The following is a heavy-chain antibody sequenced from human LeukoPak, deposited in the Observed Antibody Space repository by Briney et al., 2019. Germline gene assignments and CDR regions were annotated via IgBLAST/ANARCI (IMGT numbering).Heavy chain of an antibody. CDR3: ARSNHDPSDI. Sequence: QPGGSLRLSCAASGFTFSSYSMNWVRQAPGKGLEWVASTKQDGSEKYYVDSVKGRFTISRDNAKKSLYLQMNSLRVEDPAVYYCARSNHDPSDIWGQGTMVTVSS. J-gene: IGHJ3*02. CDR1: GFTFSSYS. D-gene: IGHD1-14*01. CDR2: TKQDGSEK. V-gene: IGHV3-7*01.